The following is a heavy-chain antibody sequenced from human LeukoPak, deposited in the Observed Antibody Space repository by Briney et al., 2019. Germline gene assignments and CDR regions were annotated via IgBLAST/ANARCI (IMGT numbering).Heavy chain of an antibody. J-gene: IGHJ5*02. Sequence: SGGSLRLSCAASGFTFSTYAMSWVRQAPGKGLEWVSAIMSSGGSTFYADSVRGRFTISRDNSNYTLYLQMNSLRGEDTAIYYCAKGNSWVDNWGQGTLVTVSS. CDR1: GFTFSTYA. CDR3: AKGNSWVDN. D-gene: IGHD5-24*01. CDR2: IMSSGGST. V-gene: IGHV3-23*01.